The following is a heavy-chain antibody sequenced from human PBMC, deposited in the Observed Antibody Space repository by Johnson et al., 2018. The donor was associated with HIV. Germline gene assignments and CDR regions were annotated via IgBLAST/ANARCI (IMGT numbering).Heavy chain of an antibody. D-gene: IGHD6-19*01. J-gene: IGHJ3*02. CDR3: AKDLGWLEGTHDAFDI. Sequence: QVQLVESGGGVVQPGRSLRLSCVASGFTFSSYGMHWVRQAPGKGLEWVAVISYDGSNKYYADSVKGRFTISRDNSKNTLYLQMNSLRAEDTAVYYCAKDLGWLEGTHDAFDIWGQGTLVTVSS. V-gene: IGHV3-30*18. CDR2: ISYDGSNK. CDR1: GFTFSSYG.